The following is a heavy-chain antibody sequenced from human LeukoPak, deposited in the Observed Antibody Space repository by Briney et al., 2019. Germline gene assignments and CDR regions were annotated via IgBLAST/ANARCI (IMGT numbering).Heavy chain of an antibody. V-gene: IGHV3-7*01. Sequence: GGSLRLSCAASGFTLSTYWMNWVRQVPGKGLDWVANINPDGSGKRYVDSVKGRFTIARDNADNSLSLQMNSLRAEDTAVYYCASWGAGGNSWGQGTLVSVSS. D-gene: IGHD3-16*01. CDR1: GFTLSTYW. J-gene: IGHJ4*02. CDR3: ASWGAGGNS. CDR2: INPDGSGK.